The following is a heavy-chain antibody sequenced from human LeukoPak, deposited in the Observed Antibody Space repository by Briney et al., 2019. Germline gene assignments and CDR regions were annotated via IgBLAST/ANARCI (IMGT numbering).Heavy chain of an antibody. CDR3: AKSGMGSSGLSGDYFDY. J-gene: IGHJ4*02. V-gene: IGHV1-46*01. CDR1: GYTFTSYY. D-gene: IGHD3-22*01. Sequence: ASVKVSCKASGYTFTSYYMHWVLQAPGQGLEWMGIINPSGGSTSYAQKFQGRVTMTRDMSTGTVYMELSSLRSEDTAVYYCAKSGMGSSGLSGDYFDYWGQGTLVTVSS. CDR2: INPSGGST.